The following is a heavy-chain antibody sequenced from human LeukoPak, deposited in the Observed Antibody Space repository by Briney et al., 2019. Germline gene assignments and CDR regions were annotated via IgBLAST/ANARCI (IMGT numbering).Heavy chain of an antibody. CDR1: GFTVSSNY. CDR2: IYSGGTT. CDR3: ARAEGRGAAASHFDY. V-gene: IGHV3-53*01. J-gene: IGHJ4*02. Sequence: GGSLRLSCAASGFTVSSNYMSWVRLAPGKGLEWVSVIYSGGTTYYADSVKGRFTISRDNSKNTVYLQMNSLSAEDTAVYYCARAEGRGAAASHFDYWGQGTLVTVSS. D-gene: IGHD6-13*01.